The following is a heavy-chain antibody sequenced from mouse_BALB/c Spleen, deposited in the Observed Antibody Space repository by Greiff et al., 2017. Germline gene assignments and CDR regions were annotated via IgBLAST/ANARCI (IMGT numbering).Heavy chain of an antibody. V-gene: IGHV14-4*02. Sequence: DVQLQESGAELVRSGASVKLSCTASGFNIKDYYMHWVKQRPEQGLEWIGWIDPENGDTEYAPKFQGKATMTADTSSNTAYLQLSSLTSEDTAVYYCNRGITAYWYFDVWGAGTTVTVSS. J-gene: IGHJ1*01. CDR3: NRGITAYWYFDV. CDR1: GFNIKDYY. D-gene: IGHD2-4*01. CDR2: IDPENGDT.